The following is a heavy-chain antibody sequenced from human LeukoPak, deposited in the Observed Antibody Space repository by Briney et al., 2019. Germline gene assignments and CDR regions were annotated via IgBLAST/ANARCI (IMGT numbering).Heavy chain of an antibody. J-gene: IGHJ6*03. CDR3: ARVRRVQLWLMGYYSYYMDV. CDR1: GGSISSGDYY. CDR2: IYYSGST. D-gene: IGHD5-18*01. Sequence: SQTLSLTCTVSGGSISSGDYYWSWIRQPPGKGLEWIGYIYYSGSTYYNPSLKSRVTISVDTSKNQFSLKLSSVTAADTAVYYCARVRRVQLWLMGYYSYYMDVWGKGTAVTVSS. V-gene: IGHV4-30-4*08.